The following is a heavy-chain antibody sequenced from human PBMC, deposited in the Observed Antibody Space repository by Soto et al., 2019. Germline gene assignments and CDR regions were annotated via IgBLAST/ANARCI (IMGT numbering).Heavy chain of an antibody. CDR2: ISYDGSNK. D-gene: IGHD4-17*01. CDR1: GFTFSSYA. J-gene: IGHJ4*02. CDR3: AKSLTVAPGFDY. Sequence: GGSLRLSCAASGFTFSSYAMHWVRQAPGKGLEWVAVISYDGSNKYYADSVKGRFTISRDNSKNTLYLQMNSLRAEDTAVYYCAKSLTVAPGFDYWGQGTLVTVSS. V-gene: IGHV3-30-3*02.